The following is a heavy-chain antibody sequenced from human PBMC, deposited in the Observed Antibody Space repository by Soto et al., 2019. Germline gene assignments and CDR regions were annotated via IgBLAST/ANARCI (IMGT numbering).Heavy chain of an antibody. CDR3: ETPHYSASYYYFDQ. CDR1: GYSFTSYW. CDR2: IYPGDSDT. Sequence: PGESLKISCKASGYSFTSYWIGWVRQMPGKGLEWMGIIYPGDSDTIYSPSFQGQVTISADKSISTAYLQWNSLKASDTAMYYCETPHYSASYYYFDQWGQGTPVTVSS. J-gene: IGHJ4*02. V-gene: IGHV5-51*01. D-gene: IGHD4-4*01.